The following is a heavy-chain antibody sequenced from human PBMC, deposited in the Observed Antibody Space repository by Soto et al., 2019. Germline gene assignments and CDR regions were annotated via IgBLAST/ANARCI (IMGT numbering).Heavy chain of an antibody. J-gene: IGHJ6*02. CDR3: SRHVPTTPFYGSGSYYTDFYYYYYGMDV. Sequence: GESLKISCKGSGYSFTSYWIGWVRQMPGKGLEWMGIIYPGDSDTRYSPSFQGQVTISADKSISTAYLQWSSLKASDTAMYYCSRHVPTTPFYGSGSYYTDFYYYYYGMDVWGQGTTVTVSS. V-gene: IGHV5-51*01. CDR2: IYPGDSDT. D-gene: IGHD3-10*01. CDR1: GYSFTSYW.